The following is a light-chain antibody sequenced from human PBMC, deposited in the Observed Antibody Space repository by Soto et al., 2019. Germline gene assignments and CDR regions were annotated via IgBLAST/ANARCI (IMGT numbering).Light chain of an antibody. CDR1: QTLRNTY. J-gene: IGKJ3*01. Sequence: EIVLTQSPGTMSLSPGEGATLSCRASQTLRNTYLAWSQQKPGQAPLLLIYGASSRATGNQDRFSGSGSGTDFTLTISGLEPEDFAVYYCQSYGRTVFTFGPGTKVDSK. V-gene: IGKV3-20*01. CDR2: GAS. CDR3: QSYGRTVFT.